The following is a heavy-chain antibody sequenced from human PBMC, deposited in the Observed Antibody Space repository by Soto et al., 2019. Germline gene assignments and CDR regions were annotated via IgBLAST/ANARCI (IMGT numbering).Heavy chain of an antibody. V-gene: IGHV3-21*01. D-gene: IGHD1-26*01. J-gene: IGHJ4*02. CDR3: DRGGAGPSDY. CDR2: IFSSSTYI. Sequence: GGSLRLSCAASGFTFSSYSMNWVRQAPGKGLEWVSSIFSSSTYIYYADSLKGRFTISRDNAKNSLYLQMNSLRAGDTAVYYCDRGGAGPSDYWGQGTLVTVSS. CDR1: GFTFSSYS.